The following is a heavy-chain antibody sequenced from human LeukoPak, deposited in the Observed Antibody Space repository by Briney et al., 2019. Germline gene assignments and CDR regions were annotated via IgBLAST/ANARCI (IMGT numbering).Heavy chain of an antibody. CDR1: GFTFSSYW. D-gene: IGHD5-18*01. CDR2: INSDGSST. V-gene: IGHV3-74*01. J-gene: IGHJ4*02. Sequence: GGSLRLSCAASGFTFSSYWMHWVRQAPGKGLVWVSRINSDGSSTSYADSVKGRFTISRDNAKNTLYLQMNSLRAEDTAVYYCARVTGTAMARYFDSWGQGTLVTVSS. CDR3: ARVTGTAMARYFDS.